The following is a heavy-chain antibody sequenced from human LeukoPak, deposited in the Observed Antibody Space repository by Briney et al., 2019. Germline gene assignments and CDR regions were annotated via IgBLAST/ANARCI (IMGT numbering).Heavy chain of an antibody. CDR3: ASQLLGYCSSTSCYPDY. V-gene: IGHV3-30-3*01. D-gene: IGHD2-2*01. Sequence: GGSLRLSCAASGFTFSSYAMHWVRQAPGKGLEWVAVISYDGSNKYYADSVKGRFTISRDNSKNTLYLQMNSLRAEDTAVYYCASQLLGYCSSTSCYPDYWGQGTLVTVSS. CDR1: GFTFSSYA. CDR2: ISYDGSNK. J-gene: IGHJ4*02.